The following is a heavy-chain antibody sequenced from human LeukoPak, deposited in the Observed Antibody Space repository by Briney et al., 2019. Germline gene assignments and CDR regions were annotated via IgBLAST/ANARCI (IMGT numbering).Heavy chain of an antibody. Sequence: ASETLSLTCAVYGGSFSGYYWSWIRQPPGKGLEWIGEINHSGSTNYNPSLKSRVTISVDTSKNQFSLKLSSVTAADTAVYYCARTLLDYYVGYFYMDVWGKGTTVTISS. CDR1: GGSFSGYY. V-gene: IGHV4-34*01. J-gene: IGHJ6*03. D-gene: IGHD3-10*02. CDR2: INHSGST. CDR3: ARTLLDYYVGYFYMDV.